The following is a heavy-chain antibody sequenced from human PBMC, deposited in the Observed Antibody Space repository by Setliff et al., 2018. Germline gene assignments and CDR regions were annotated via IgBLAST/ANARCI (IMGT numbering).Heavy chain of an antibody. V-gene: IGHV3-7*01. Sequence: GGSLRLSCAASGFTFSSYSMNWVRQAPGKGLEWVANIKQDGSEKYYVDSVKGRFTISRDNAKNSLYLQMNSLRAEDTAVYYCARDHGIVPGVDYMDVWGKGTTVTVSS. D-gene: IGHD1-26*01. J-gene: IGHJ6*03. CDR3: ARDHGIVPGVDYMDV. CDR2: IKQDGSEK. CDR1: GFTFSSYS.